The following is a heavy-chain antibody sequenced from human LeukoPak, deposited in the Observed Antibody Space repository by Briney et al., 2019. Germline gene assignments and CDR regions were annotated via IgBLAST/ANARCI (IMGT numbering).Heavy chain of an antibody. CDR1: GGSFSGYY. Sequence: SETLSLTCAGYGGSFSGYYWSWIRQPPGKGLEGFGEINHSGSTNYNPSLKSRVTISVDTSKNQFSLKLSSVAAADTAVYYCARGRTYYYGSGSYFQYWGQGTLVTVSS. D-gene: IGHD3-10*01. J-gene: IGHJ4*02. CDR2: INHSGST. V-gene: IGHV4-34*01. CDR3: ARGRTYYYGSGSYFQY.